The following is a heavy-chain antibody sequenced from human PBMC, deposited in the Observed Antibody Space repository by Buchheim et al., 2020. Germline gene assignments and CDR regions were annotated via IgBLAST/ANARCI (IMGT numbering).Heavy chain of an antibody. V-gene: IGHV3-74*01. CDR1: GFTISGYW. D-gene: IGHD5-24*01. CDR3: ARDQFYVMHV. J-gene: IGHJ6*02. Sequence: EVQLVESGGGLVQPGGSLRLSCAASGFTISGYWMHWVRQAPGRGLVWVSHINGDGTIITYADSVRGRFTISRDDAQHTVYLQRNSLRAGDTHVYYGARDQFYVMHVWGQGPT. CDR2: INGDGTII.